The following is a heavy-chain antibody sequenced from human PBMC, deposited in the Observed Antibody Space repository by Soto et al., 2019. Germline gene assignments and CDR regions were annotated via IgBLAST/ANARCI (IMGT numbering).Heavy chain of an antibody. V-gene: IGHV3-33*01. CDR3: ARGVDGGVLGYYFGKDV. J-gene: IGHJ6*02. Sequence: PGGSLRLSCAASGFTFSSYGMHWVRQAPGKGLEWVAVIWYDGSNKYYADSVKGRFTISRDNSKNTLYLQMNSLRAEDTAVYYCARGVDGGVLGYYFGKDVWGQGTTVTLS. CDR1: GFTFSSYG. CDR2: IWYDGSNK. D-gene: IGHD2-8*02.